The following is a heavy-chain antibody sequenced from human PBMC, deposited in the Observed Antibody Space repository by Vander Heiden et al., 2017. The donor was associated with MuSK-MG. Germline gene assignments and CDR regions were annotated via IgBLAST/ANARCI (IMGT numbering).Heavy chain of an antibody. V-gene: IGHV3-7*01. Sequence: EVQLVESGGGLVQPGGSLRLSCAASGFTFSSYWMSWVRQAPGKGLEWVANIKQDGSEKYYVDSVKGRFTISRDNAKNSLYLQMNSLRAEDTAVYYCAREAAAAGLDAFDIWGQGTMVTVSS. J-gene: IGHJ3*02. CDR2: IKQDGSEK. CDR3: AREAAAAGLDAFDI. D-gene: IGHD6-13*01. CDR1: GFTFSSYW.